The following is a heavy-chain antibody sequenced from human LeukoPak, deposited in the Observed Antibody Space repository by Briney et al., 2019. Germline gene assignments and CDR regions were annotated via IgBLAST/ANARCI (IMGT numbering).Heavy chain of an antibody. V-gene: IGHV4-59*11. CDR2: IYYSGST. CDR1: GGSISSHY. D-gene: IGHD4-23*01. J-gene: IGHJ3*02. CDR3: ARETTVVTPGRSDVFDI. Sequence: PSETLSLTCTVSGGSISSHYWNWIRQPPGKGPEWIGYIYYSGSTNYNPSLKSRVTISVDTSKNQFSLKLSSVTAADTAVYYCARETTVVTPGRSDVFDIWGQGTMVTVSS.